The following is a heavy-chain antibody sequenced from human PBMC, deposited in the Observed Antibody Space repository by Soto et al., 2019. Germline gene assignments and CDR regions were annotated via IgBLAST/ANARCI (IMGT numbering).Heavy chain of an antibody. D-gene: IGHD3-22*01. CDR1: GGSISSSNW. Sequence: SETLSLTCAVSGGSISSSNWWSWVRQPPGKGLEWIGEIYHSGSTTYNPSLRGRVTISVDKSKNQFYLKVSSATAADTAVYYCARGPDYDSSGYYFLAPTWFDPWGQGTLVTVSS. CDR3: ARGPDYDSSGYYFLAPTWFDP. CDR2: IYHSGST. J-gene: IGHJ5*02. V-gene: IGHV4-4*02.